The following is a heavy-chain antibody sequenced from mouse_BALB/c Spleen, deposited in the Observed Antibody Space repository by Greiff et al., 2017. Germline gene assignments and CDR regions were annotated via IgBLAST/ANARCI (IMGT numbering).Heavy chain of an antibody. Sequence: VQLKQSGTVLARPGASVKLSCTASGYTFTSYWMHWVKQRPGQGLEWIGAINPGNSDTSYNQKFKGKAKLTAVTSTSTAYMELSSLTNEDSAVYYCTRVITHSMDYWGQGTSVTVSS. CDR2: INPGNSDT. CDR1: GYTFTSYW. CDR3: TRVITHSMDY. J-gene: IGHJ4*01. V-gene: IGHV1-5*01.